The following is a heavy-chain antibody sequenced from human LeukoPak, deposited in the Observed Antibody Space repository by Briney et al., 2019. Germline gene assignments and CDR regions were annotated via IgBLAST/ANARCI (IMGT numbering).Heavy chain of an antibody. CDR1: GFTFSSYA. D-gene: IGHD5-18*01. J-gene: IGHJ4*02. CDR2: ISSSGSTI. Sequence: HAGGSLRLSCAASGFTFSSYAMSWVRQAPGKGLEWVSYISSSGSTIYYADSVKGRFTISRDNAKKSLYLQMNSLRAEDTALYYCAKGLRGYSYGYDYWGQGTLVTVSS. CDR3: AKGLRGYSYGYDY. V-gene: IGHV3-48*04.